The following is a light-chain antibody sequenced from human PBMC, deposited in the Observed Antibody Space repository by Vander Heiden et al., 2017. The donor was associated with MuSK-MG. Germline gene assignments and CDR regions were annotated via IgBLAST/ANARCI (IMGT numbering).Light chain of an antibody. V-gene: IGKV1-NL1*01. CDR1: QGIANS. CDR3: QHDYNMPVT. Sequence: DIQMTQSPSSLSASVGDRVTITCRASQGIANSLAWYQQKPGKAPKLLLFGASRLESGVPSRFSGSGSGTDYTLTISSLQPEDFATYYCQHDYNMPVTFGQGTKVEIK. CDR2: GAS. J-gene: IGKJ1*01.